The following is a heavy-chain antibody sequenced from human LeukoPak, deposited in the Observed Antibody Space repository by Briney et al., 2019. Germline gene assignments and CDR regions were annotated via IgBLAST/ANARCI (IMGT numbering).Heavy chain of an antibody. D-gene: IGHD6-13*01. Sequence: PSETLSLTCTVSGGSTSSYYWSWIRQPPGKGLEWIGYIYYSGSTNYNPSLKSRVTISVDTSKNQFSLKLSSVTAADTAVYYCARGIAAAGYFDYWGQGTLVTVSS. CDR3: ARGIAAAGYFDY. CDR1: GGSTSSYY. CDR2: IYYSGST. V-gene: IGHV4-59*08. J-gene: IGHJ4*02.